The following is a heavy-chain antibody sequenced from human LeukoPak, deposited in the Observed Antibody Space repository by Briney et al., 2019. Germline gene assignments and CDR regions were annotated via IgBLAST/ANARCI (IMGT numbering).Heavy chain of an antibody. CDR3: ATGGTRCSSTSCSLDY. J-gene: IGHJ4*02. CDR2: INHSGST. V-gene: IGHV4-34*01. Sequence: SETLSLTCAVYGGSFSGYYWSWIRQPPGKGLEWIGEINHSGSTNYNPSLKSRVTISVDTSKNQFSLKLSSVTAADTAVYYCATGGTRCSSTSCSLDYWGQGTLVTVSS. D-gene: IGHD2-2*01. CDR1: GGSFSGYY.